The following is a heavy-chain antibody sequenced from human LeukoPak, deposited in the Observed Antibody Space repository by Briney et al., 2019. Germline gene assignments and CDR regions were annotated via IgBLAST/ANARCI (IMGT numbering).Heavy chain of an antibody. CDR1: GFTFSSYA. J-gene: IGHJ6*03. CDR3: ARDSVISSSWYEGGWGYMDV. V-gene: IGHV3-30*04. D-gene: IGHD6-13*01. CDR2: ISYDGSNK. Sequence: PGGSLRLSCAASGFTFSSYAMHWVRQAPGKGLEWVAVISYDGSNKYYADSVKVRFTISRDNSKNTLYLQMNSLSAEDTAVYYCARDSVISSSWYEGGWGYMDVWGKGTTVTVSS.